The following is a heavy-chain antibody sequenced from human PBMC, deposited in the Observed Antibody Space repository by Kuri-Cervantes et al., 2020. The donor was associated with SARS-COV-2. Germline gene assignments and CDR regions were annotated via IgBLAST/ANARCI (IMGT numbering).Heavy chain of an antibody. J-gene: IGHJ6*02. D-gene: IGHD1-26*01. CDR2: IYSGGST. CDR1: GFTVSSNY. V-gene: IGHV3-53*01. Sequence: LSLTCAASGFTVSSNYMSWVRQAPGKGLEWVSVIYSGGSTYYADSVKGRFTISRDNAKNSLYLQMNSLRAEDTAVYYCASHGSGSYSLGYYYYYGMDVWGQGTTVTVSS. CDR3: ASHGSGSYSLGYYYYYGMDV.